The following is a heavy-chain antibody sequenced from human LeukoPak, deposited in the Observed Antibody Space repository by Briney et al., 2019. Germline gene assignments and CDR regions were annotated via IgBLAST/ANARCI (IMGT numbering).Heavy chain of an antibody. J-gene: IGHJ6*02. D-gene: IGHD3-10*01. CDR2: INPNRGGT. Sequence: ASVKVSCEASGYTFTGYYMHWVRQAPGQGLEWMGWINPNRGGTNYAQKFQGRVTMTRDTSISTAYMELSRLRSDDTAVYYCARVKIYYGSGSYYGPGYYGMDVWGQGTTVTVSS. V-gene: IGHV1-2*02. CDR3: ARVKIYYGSGSYYGPGYYGMDV. CDR1: GYTFTGYY.